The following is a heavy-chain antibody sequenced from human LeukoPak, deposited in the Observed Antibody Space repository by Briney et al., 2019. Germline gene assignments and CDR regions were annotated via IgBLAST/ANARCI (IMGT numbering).Heavy chain of an antibody. V-gene: IGHV3-21*01. J-gene: IGHJ4*02. CDR1: GFTFSSYS. CDR3: ASDRGIYGSGSYYNPFDY. CDR2: ISSSSSYI. D-gene: IGHD3-10*01. Sequence: GGTLRLSCAASGFTFSSYSRNWVRQPAGKGLEWVSSISSSSSYIYYADSVKGRFTISRNNAKNSLYLQMNSLRAEDTAVYYCASDRGIYGSGSYYNPFDYWGQGTLVTVSS.